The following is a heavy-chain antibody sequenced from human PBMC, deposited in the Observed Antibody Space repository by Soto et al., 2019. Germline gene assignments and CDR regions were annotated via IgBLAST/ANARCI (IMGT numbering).Heavy chain of an antibody. CDR3: ARTQWELSSLTQFDY. J-gene: IGHJ4*02. V-gene: IGHV5-51*01. CDR2: IYPGDSDT. D-gene: IGHD1-26*01. CDR1: GYSFTSYW. Sequence: PGESLKISCKGSGYSFTSYWIGWVRQMPGKGLEWMGIIYPGDSDTRYSPSFQGQVTISADKSISTAYLQWSSLKASDTAMYYCARTQWELSSLTQFDYWGQGTLVTAPQ.